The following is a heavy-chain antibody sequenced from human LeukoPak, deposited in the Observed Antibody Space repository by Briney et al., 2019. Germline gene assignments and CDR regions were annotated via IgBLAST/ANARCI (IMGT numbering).Heavy chain of an antibody. Sequence: SETLSLTCTVSGGSISSSYWSWIRQPAGKGLEWIGRIHGIGSTNYNPSLKSRVTMSVDTSKNQFSLKLSSVTAADTALYYCARDYTRGWYGDDAFDIWGQGTMVTVSS. D-gene: IGHD6-19*01. J-gene: IGHJ3*02. CDR3: ARDYTRGWYGDDAFDI. CDR2: IHGIGST. CDR1: GGSISSSY. V-gene: IGHV4-4*07.